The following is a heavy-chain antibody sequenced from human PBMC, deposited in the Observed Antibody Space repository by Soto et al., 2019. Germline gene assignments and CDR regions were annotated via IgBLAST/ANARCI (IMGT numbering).Heavy chain of an antibody. J-gene: IGHJ4*02. CDR1: GDTFSFYS. Sequence: QVQLVQSGAEVKRPGSSVKVSCKASGDTFSFYSINWVRQAPGLGLEWMGRVTPILSMSNYAQRFQGRVTMTADKXTSTADMELSGLRSEATAMYYCATSYGSGYRAFDYWGQGALVTVSS. V-gene: IGHV1-69*04. CDR2: VTPILSMS. CDR3: ATSYGSGYRAFDY. D-gene: IGHD3-10*01.